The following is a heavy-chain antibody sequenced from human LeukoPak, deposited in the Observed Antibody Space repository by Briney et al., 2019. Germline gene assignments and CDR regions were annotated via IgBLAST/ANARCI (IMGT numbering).Heavy chain of an antibody. Sequence: PGGSLRLSCAASGSTVSSNYMSWVRQAPGKGLEWVSIIYSGGSTYYADSVKGRFTISRHNSKNTLYLQMNSLRAEDTAVYYCAREVGGSAFDIWGQGTMVTVSS. CDR3: AREVGGSAFDI. J-gene: IGHJ3*02. CDR2: IYSGGST. V-gene: IGHV3-53*04. CDR1: GSTVSSNY. D-gene: IGHD3-16*01.